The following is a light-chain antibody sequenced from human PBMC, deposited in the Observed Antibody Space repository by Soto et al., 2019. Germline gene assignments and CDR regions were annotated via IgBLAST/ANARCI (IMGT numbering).Light chain of an antibody. V-gene: IGKV3-15*01. CDR2: GTS. Sequence: EIVLTQSPGTLSLSPGESATLSCRASQSVSSNLGWYQQKPGQAPRLLIYGTSARITGIPARFSGSGSGTEFTLTISSLQSEDFAVYYCQQHNSWPWTFGQGTKVDIK. J-gene: IGKJ1*01. CDR1: QSVSSN. CDR3: QQHNSWPWT.